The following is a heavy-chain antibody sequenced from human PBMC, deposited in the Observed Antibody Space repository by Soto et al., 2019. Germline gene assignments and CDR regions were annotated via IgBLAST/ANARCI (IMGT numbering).Heavy chain of an antibody. Sequence: EVQLVESGGGLVKPGGSLRLSCAVSGFTFSNAWMNWVRQAPGKGLEWVGRIKRNTDGGTTDYAAPVNGRFTISRDDSKNTVFLQMTSLKIEDTAVYYCSIDRDCANGICHQSPYYFGMDVWGPGTTVTVFS. CDR2: IKRNTDGGTT. J-gene: IGHJ6*02. V-gene: IGHV3-15*07. CDR1: GFTFSNAW. D-gene: IGHD2-8*01. CDR3: SIDRDCANGICHQSPYYFGMDV.